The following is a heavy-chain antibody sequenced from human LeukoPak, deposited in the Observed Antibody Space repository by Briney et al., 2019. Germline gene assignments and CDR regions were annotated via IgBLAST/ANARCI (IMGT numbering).Heavy chain of an antibody. J-gene: IGHJ5*02. CDR2: ISGSGGGT. CDR3: AKDRFGYSSGWFFDP. Sequence: GGSLRLSCAASGFTISNFAMNWVRQAPGKGLEWVSGISGSGGGTYYADSVKGRFTISRDSSKNTLYLQMKSLRVEDTAVYYCAKDRFGYSSGWFFDPWGQGTLVTVSS. V-gene: IGHV3-23*01. CDR1: GFTISNFA. D-gene: IGHD6-19*01.